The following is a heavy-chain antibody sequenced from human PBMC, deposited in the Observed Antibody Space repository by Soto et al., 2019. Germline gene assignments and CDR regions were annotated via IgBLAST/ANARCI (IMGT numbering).Heavy chain of an antibody. CDR3: ARDSPYNDFWGGVMESYSYSMDV. CDR1: DYTFSSYA. J-gene: IGHJ6*02. Sequence: QVQLVQSGGEEKRPGASVKVSCQASDYTFSSYAISWVRQAPGQGLQWLGWVSAHSGYTKNAQILRDRLTLTTDTSTSTAYMELRSLTPDDTAVYYCARDSPYNDFWGGVMESYSYSMDVWGQGTTVTVSS. D-gene: IGHD3-3*01. CDR2: VSAHSGYT. V-gene: IGHV1-18*01.